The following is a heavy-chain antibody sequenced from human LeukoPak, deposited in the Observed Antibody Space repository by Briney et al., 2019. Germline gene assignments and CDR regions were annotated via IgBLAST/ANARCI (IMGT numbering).Heavy chain of an antibody. J-gene: IGHJ6*03. V-gene: IGHV3-21*01. CDR3: AREVLPTGWSYYYYMDV. CDR2: ISSSSSYI. CDR1: GFTFSSYS. Sequence: GGSLRLSCAASGFTFSSYSMNWVRQAPGKGLEWVSSISSSSSYIYYADSVKGRFTISRDNAKNSLYLQMNSLRAEDTAVYYCAREVLPTGWSYYYYMDVWGKGTTVTVSS. D-gene: IGHD2-15*01.